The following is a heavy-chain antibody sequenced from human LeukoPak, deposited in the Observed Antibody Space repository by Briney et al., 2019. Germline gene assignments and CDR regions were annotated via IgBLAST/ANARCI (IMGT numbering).Heavy chain of an antibody. CDR1: GVIFSGYY. CDR2: ISSSGGIT. D-gene: IGHD4-17*01. CDR3: ASTGGAGSPSDT. J-gene: IGHJ5*02. V-gene: IGHV3-11*01. Sequence: RGSLRLSCAASGVIFSGYYMTWIRQAPGKGLEWGSYISSSGGITYYADSVRGRFTISRDNAKNQLYLKMNSLRDDDTAVYFCASTGGAGSPSDTWGQGTLVTVSS.